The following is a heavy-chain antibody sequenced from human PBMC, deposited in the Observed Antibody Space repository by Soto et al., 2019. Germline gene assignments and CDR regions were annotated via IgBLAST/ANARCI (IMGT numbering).Heavy chain of an antibody. Sequence: SETLSLTCTVSGGSNSSYYWSWIRQPPGKGLEWIGYIYYSGSTNYNPSLKSRVTISVDTSKNQFSLKLSSVTAADTAVYYCARHYYDSSGLDYWGQGTLVTVSS. V-gene: IGHV4-59*01. J-gene: IGHJ4*02. CDR2: IYYSGST. CDR3: ARHYYDSSGLDY. D-gene: IGHD3-22*01. CDR1: GGSNSSYY.